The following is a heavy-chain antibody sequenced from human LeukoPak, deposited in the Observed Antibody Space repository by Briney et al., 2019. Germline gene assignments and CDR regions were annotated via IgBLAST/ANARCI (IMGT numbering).Heavy chain of an antibody. CDR1: GGSISSYY. V-gene: IGHV4-4*07. D-gene: IGHD4-23*01. Sequence: SETLSLTCTVSGGSISSYYWSWIRQPAGKGLEWIGRIYTSGSTNYNPSLKSRVTMSVDTSKNQFSLKLSSVTAADTAVYYCARASVVTQYYYYYYYMDVWGKGTTVTVSS. J-gene: IGHJ6*03. CDR3: ARASVVTQYYYYYYYMDV. CDR2: IYTSGST.